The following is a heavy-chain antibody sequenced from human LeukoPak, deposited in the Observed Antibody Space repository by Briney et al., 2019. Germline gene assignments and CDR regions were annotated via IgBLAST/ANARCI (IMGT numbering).Heavy chain of an antibody. CDR1: GYTFTSYA. V-gene: IGHV1-3*01. Sequence: ASVKVSCKASGYTFTSYAMHWVRQAPGQRLEWMGWINAGNGNTKYSQKFQGRVTITRDTSASTVYMELSSLRSEDTAVYYCARVSGDSSSPWDYWGQGTLVTVSS. CDR2: INAGNGNT. D-gene: IGHD6-6*01. CDR3: ARVSGDSSSPWDY. J-gene: IGHJ4*02.